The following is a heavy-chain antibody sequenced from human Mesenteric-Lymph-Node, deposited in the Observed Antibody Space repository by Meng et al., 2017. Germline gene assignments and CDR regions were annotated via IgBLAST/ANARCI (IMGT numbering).Heavy chain of an antibody. V-gene: IGHV4-34*01. CDR3: ARLIAILDYYYYGMDV. CDR1: GGSFSGYY. CDR2: INHSGST. D-gene: IGHD3-9*01. J-gene: IGHJ6*02. Sequence: GSLRLSCAVYGGSFSGYYWSWIRQPPGKGLEWIGEINHSGSTNYNPSLKSRVTISVDTSKNQFSLKLSSVTAADTAVYYCARLIAILDYYYYGMDVWGQGNTV.